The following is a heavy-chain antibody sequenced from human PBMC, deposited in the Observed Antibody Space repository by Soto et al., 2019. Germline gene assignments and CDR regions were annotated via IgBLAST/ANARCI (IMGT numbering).Heavy chain of an antibody. D-gene: IGHD3-3*01. Sequence: SETLSLTCTVSGGSISSGGYYWSWIRQHPGKGLEWIGYIYYSGSTYYNPSLKSRVTISVDTSKNQFSLKLSSVTAADTAVYYCARVPKLYDFWSGYPEGFDPWGQGTLVTVLL. CDR1: GGSISSGGYY. J-gene: IGHJ5*02. CDR3: ARVPKLYDFWSGYPEGFDP. V-gene: IGHV4-31*03. CDR2: IYYSGST.